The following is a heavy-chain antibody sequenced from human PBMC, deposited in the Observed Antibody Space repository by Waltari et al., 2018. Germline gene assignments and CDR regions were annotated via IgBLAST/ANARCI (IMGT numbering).Heavy chain of an antibody. Sequence: QVQLQQWGAGLLKPPETLSLTCAVYGGSFSGYYWSWIRQPPGKGLAWIGEINHSGSTNYNPSLKSRVTISVDTSKNQFSLKLSSVTAADTAVYYCARAGPYDFWSGYLYYYGMDVWGQGTTVTVSS. CDR2: INHSGST. D-gene: IGHD3-3*01. V-gene: IGHV4-34*01. CDR3: ARAGPYDFWSGYLYYYGMDV. CDR1: GGSFSGYY. J-gene: IGHJ6*02.